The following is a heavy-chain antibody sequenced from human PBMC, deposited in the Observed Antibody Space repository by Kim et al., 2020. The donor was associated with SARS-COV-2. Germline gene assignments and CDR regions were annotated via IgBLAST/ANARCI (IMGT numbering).Heavy chain of an antibody. D-gene: IGHD1-26*01. CDR3: ARRGPRWYSGSYSVY. CDR1: GFTFSSYW. Sequence: GGSLRLSCAASGFTFSSYWMSWVRQAPGKGLEWVANIKQDGSEKYYVDSVKGRFTISRDNAKNSLYLQMNSLRAEDTAVYYCARRGPRWYSGSYSVYWGQRTLVTVSS. V-gene: IGHV3-7*01. CDR2: IKQDGSEK. J-gene: IGHJ4*02.